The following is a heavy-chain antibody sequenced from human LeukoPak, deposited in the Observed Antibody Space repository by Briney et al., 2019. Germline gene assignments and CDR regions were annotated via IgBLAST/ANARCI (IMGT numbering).Heavy chain of an antibody. J-gene: IGHJ4*02. D-gene: IGHD1-26*01. Sequence: SETLSLTCTVSGGSISSYYWSWIRQPPGKGLEWIGYIYTSGSTNYNPSLKSRVTISVDTSKNQFSLKLSSVTAADTAVYYCARSLVGPDCYYFDYWGQGTLVTVSS. CDR3: ARSLVGPDCYYFDY. CDR2: IYTSGST. CDR1: GGSISSYY. V-gene: IGHV4-4*09.